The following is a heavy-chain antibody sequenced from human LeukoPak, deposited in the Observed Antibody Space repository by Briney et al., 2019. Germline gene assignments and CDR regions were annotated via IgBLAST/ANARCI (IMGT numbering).Heavy chain of an antibody. D-gene: IGHD3-10*01. Sequence: PGRSLRLSCLASGFTLGDYEMSWVRQAPGTGLEWVGFIRSKTYGGTTEYAASVKGRFTISRDDSQSIAYLQMNSLKTEDTAVYYCSRRSSYDYFDYWGQGILVTVSS. V-gene: IGHV3-49*04. J-gene: IGHJ4*02. CDR2: IRSKTYGGTT. CDR3: SRRSSYDYFDY. CDR1: GFTLGDYE.